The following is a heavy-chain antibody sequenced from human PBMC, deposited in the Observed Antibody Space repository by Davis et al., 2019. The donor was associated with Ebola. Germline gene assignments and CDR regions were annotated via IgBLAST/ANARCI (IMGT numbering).Heavy chain of an antibody. CDR2: INAGNGNT. Sequence: ASVKVSCKASGGTFTSYAMHWVRQAPGQRLEWMGWINAGNGNTKYSQKFQGRVTMTTDTSTSTAYMELRSLRSDDTAVYYCARSITMIVVVNGWFDPWGQGTLVTVSS. V-gene: IGHV1-3*01. J-gene: IGHJ5*02. CDR3: ARSITMIVVVNGWFDP. D-gene: IGHD3-22*01. CDR1: GGTFTSYA.